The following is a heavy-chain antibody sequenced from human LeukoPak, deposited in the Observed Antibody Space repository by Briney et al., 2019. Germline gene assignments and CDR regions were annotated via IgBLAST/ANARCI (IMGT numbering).Heavy chain of an antibody. CDR2: INPSGGST. J-gene: IGHJ4*02. V-gene: IGHV1-46*03. CDR1: GGTFSSYA. Sequence: ASVKVSCKASGGTFSSYAISRVRQAPGQGLEWMGIINPSGGSTSYAQKFQGRATMTRDTSTSTVYMELSSLRSEDTAVYYCASTSPDYDSSGYYLSPFDYWGQGTLVTVSS. CDR3: ASTSPDYDSSGYYLSPFDY. D-gene: IGHD3-22*01.